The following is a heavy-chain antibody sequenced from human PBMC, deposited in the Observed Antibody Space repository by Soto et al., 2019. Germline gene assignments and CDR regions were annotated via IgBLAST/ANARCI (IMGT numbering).Heavy chain of an antibody. D-gene: IGHD4-17*01. V-gene: IGHV1-69*08. J-gene: IGHJ3*02. Sequence: QVQLVQSGAEVKKPGSSVKVSCKASGRTFSSYTISWVRQAPGQGLEWMGRIIPVLGIANYAQKFQGRVTITADKCTSTAYMELSSLRSEDTGGYYCARDRDKTTGDSFDIWGQGTMVTVSS. CDR2: IIPVLGIA. CDR3: ARDRDKTTGDSFDI. CDR1: GRTFSSYT.